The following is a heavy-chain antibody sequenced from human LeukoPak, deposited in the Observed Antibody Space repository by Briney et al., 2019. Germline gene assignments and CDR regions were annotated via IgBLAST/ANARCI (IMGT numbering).Heavy chain of an antibody. CDR3: AKDPSYTAAGIDY. CDR2: IKQDGSEK. D-gene: IGHD6-13*01. V-gene: IGHV3-7*01. Sequence: GGSLRLSCAASGFSFSNYWMSWVRQAPGKGLEWVANIKQDGSEKYYVDSVKGRFTISRDNSKNTLDLQMSSLRAEDTAVYYCAKDPSYTAAGIDYWGQGTLVTVSS. J-gene: IGHJ4*02. CDR1: GFSFSNYW.